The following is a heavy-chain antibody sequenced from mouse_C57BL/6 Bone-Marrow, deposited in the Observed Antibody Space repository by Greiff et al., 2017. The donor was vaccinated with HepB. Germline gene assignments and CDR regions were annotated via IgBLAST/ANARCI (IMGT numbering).Heavy chain of an antibody. D-gene: IGHD2-3*01. CDR2: IDPGDGET. J-gene: IGHJ1*03. V-gene: IGHV14-2*01. CDR3: AKIFYDCYWYFDV. Sequence: EVKLLESGAELVKPGASVKLSCTASGFNIKDYYMHWVKQRTEQGLEWIGRIDPGDGETKYAPKFQGKATITADTSSNTAYLQLSSLTSEDTAVYYCAKIFYDCYWYFDVWGTGTTVTVSS. CDR1: GFNIKDYY.